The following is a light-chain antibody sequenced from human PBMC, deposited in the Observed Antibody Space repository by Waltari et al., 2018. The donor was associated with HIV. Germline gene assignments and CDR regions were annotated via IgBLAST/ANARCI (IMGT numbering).Light chain of an antibody. CDR1: NHNVTHQD. J-gene: IGLJ3*02. V-gene: IGLV10-54*04. CDR3: LAWDTNLGGWV. CDR2: RNN. Sequence: LTQPPSMSTVSGQTAPVTCIADNHNVTHQDAAWVQTRQGPPPKLLSHRNNNRPSGVSERFSASRAGDTTFLTISGLQSEDEADYFCLAWDTNLGGWVFGGGTHLTV.